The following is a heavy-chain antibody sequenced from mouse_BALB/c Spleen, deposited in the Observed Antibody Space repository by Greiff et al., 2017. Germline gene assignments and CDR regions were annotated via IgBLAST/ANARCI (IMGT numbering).Heavy chain of an antibody. CDR3: ARDYDYGGFAY. D-gene: IGHD2-4*01. J-gene: IGHJ3*01. CDR1: GFNIKDYY. Sequence: VQLQQSGAELVRPGALVKLSCKASGFNIKDYYMHWVKQRPEQGLEWIGWIDPENGNTIYDPKFQGKASITADTSSNTAYLQLSSLTSEDTAVYYCARDYDYGGFAYWGQGTLVTVSA. CDR2: IDPENGNT. V-gene: IGHV14-1*02.